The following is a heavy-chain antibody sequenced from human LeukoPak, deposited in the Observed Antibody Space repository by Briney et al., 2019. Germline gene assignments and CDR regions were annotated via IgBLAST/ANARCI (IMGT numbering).Heavy chain of an antibody. D-gene: IGHD5-12*01. CDR2: ISSDGRST. Sequence: PGGSLRLSCAASGFTFSSSWMHWVRQAPGKGLVWVSRISSDGRSTTYADSVKGRFTISRDNAKNTLYLQVISLRAEDTAVYYCARPMISGYDSFDYWGQGTLVTVSS. J-gene: IGHJ4*02. CDR3: ARPMISGYDSFDY. CDR1: GFTFSSSW. V-gene: IGHV3-74*01.